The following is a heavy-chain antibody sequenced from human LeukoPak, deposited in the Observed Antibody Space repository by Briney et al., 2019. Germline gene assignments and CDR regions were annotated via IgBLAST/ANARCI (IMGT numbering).Heavy chain of an antibody. J-gene: IGHJ4*02. CDR3: ARGGSYPPPMFDY. V-gene: IGHV4-59*01. CDR2: IYYSGST. CDR1: GDSISSYY. D-gene: IGHD2-15*01. Sequence: PSETLSLTCTVSGDSISSYYWSWIRQPPGKGLEWIGYIYYSGSTNYNPSLKSRVTISVDTSKDQFSLKLSSVTAADTAVYYCARGGSYPPPMFDYWGQGTLVTVSS.